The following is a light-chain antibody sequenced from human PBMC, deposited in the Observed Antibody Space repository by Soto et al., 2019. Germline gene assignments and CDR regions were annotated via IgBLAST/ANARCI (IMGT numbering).Light chain of an antibody. V-gene: IGKV3-20*01. J-gene: IGKJ4*01. CDR2: GAS. CDR1: QSVSSGY. CDR3: QQYGNSSLT. Sequence: EIVLTQSPGTLSLSPGERATLSCRASQSVSSGYLAWYQQKPGQAPRLLIYGASSRATDIPDRFSGSGSGTDFTRTISRLEPEDFAVYYCQQYGNSSLTFGGGTKVEIK.